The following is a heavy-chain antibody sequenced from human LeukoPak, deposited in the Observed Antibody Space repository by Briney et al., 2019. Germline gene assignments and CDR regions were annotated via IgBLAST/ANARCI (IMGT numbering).Heavy chain of an antibody. D-gene: IGHD3-10*01. J-gene: IGHJ4*02. Sequence: SQTLSLTCAVSGGSISSGGYSWSWVRQPPGKGLEWIGYIYHSGSTYYNPSLKSRVTISVDRSKNQFSLKLSSVTAADTAVYYCAREKNSGGLFDYWGQGTLVTVSS. CDR2: IYHSGST. CDR1: GGSISSGGYS. V-gene: IGHV4-30-2*01. CDR3: AREKNSGGLFDY.